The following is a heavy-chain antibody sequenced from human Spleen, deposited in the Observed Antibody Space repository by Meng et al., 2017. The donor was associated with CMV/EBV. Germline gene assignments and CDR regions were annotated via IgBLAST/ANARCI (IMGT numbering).Heavy chain of an antibody. Sequence: QRERTEAGTGVAKASETPSLSWNGDGGSITSTTHGWRWICQTPGKGLEWIASINYCGSTYYTPAHLHRGLVNGMTSKKNSPMLRRNIMRAEPAAYYYAMDRGAAAVEFDTWGQGTLVTVSS. J-gene: IGHJ5*02. CDR2: INYCGST. V-gene: IGHV4-39*02. CDR1: GGSITSTTHG. D-gene: IGHD2-2*03. CDR3: AMDRGAAAVEFDT.